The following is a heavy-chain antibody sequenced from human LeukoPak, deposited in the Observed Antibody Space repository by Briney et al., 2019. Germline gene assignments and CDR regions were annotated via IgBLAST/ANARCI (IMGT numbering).Heavy chain of an antibody. V-gene: IGHV1-18*01. Sequence: GASVKVSCKASGYTFTSYGISWVRQAPGQGLEWMGWISAYNGNTNYAQKLQGRVTMATDTSTSTAYMELRSLRSDDTAVYYYARDSYCSGGSCYYFDYWGQGTLVTVSS. J-gene: IGHJ4*02. CDR2: ISAYNGNT. D-gene: IGHD2-15*01. CDR1: GYTFTSYG. CDR3: ARDSYCSGGSCYYFDY.